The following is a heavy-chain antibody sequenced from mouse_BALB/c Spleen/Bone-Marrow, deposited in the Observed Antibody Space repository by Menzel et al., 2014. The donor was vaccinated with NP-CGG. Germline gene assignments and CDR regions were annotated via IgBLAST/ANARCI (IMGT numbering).Heavy chain of an antibody. CDR3: ASYRYGWYFDV. J-gene: IGHJ1*01. D-gene: IGHD2-14*01. CDR1: GFNIKDTY. V-gene: IGHV14-3*02. Sequence: VQLQQSGAELVKPGASVKLSCTTSGFNIKDTYLHWVKQRPEQGLDWIGRIDPAIFTKYDPKFQGKATITADTSSNTAYLHLSSLTSEDTAVYYCASYRYGWYFDVWGAGTTVTVSS. CDR2: IDPAIFT.